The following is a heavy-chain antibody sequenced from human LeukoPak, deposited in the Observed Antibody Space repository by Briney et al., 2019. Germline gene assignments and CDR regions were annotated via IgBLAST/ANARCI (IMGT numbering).Heavy chain of an antibody. V-gene: IGHV4-39*01. Sequence: SETLSLTCTVSGGSISSSSYYWGWTRQPPGKGLEWIGTIYYSGSTYYNPSLKSRVSISIDMSKNQFSLKLSSVTAADTAVYYCARLPPGTFDYWGQGTLVTVSS. CDR2: IYYSGST. CDR3: ARLPPGTFDY. D-gene: IGHD1-1*01. J-gene: IGHJ4*02. CDR1: GGSISSSSYY.